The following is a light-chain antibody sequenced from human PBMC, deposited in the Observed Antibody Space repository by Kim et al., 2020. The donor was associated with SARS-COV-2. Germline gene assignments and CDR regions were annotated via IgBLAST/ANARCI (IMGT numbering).Light chain of an antibody. CDR2: GKN. CDR1: SLRTYS. CDR3: NSRDNSGNHVV. J-gene: IGLJ2*01. Sequence: ALGQTVRITCQGDSLRTYSASWYQQKPGQAPILVIYGKNNRPSGIPDRFSGSSSGNTASLTVTGAQAVDEADYYCNSRDNSGNHVVFGGGTQLTVL. V-gene: IGLV3-19*01.